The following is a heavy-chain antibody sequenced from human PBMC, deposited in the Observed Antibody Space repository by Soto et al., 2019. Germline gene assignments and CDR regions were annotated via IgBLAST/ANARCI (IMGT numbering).Heavy chain of an antibody. CDR2: IYSGGST. D-gene: IGHD2-2*01. CDR3: ASQGYCSSTSCYGAPRLYFDY. J-gene: IGHJ4*02. Sequence: GGSLRLSCAASGFTVSSNYMSWVRQAPGKGLEWVSVIYSGGSTYYADSVKGRFTISRDNSTNTLYLQMNSLRAEDTAVYYCASQGYCSSTSCYGAPRLYFDYWGQGTLVTVSS. CDR1: GFTVSSNY. V-gene: IGHV3-66*04.